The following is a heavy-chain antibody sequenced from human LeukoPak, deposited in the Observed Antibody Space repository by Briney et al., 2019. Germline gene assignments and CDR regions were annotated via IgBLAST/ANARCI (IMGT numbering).Heavy chain of an antibody. V-gene: IGHV4-59*13. Sequence: SETLSLTCSVSGGSISTYLWSWIRQPPGKGLEWIGYIFHRGSTNYNPSLRSRVTISMDTSMNQFSLRLTSVTAADTAVYYCTRDGGSGSSPLDFDYWGPGTLVTVSS. J-gene: IGHJ4*02. CDR3: TRDGGSGSSPLDFDY. D-gene: IGHD3-10*01. CDR2: IFHRGST. CDR1: GGSISTYL.